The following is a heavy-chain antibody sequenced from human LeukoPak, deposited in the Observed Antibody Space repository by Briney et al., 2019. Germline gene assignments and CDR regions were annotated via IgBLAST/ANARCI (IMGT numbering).Heavy chain of an antibody. J-gene: IGHJ4*02. CDR3: AKAKYSSSWYRAENFFDY. V-gene: IGHV3-23*01. CDR1: GFTFSSYA. CDR2: ISGSGGST. Sequence: GGSLRLSCAASGFTFSSYAMSWVRQAPGKGLEWVSAISGSGGSTYYADSVKGRSTISRDNSKNTLYLQMNSLRAEDTAVYYCAKAKYSSSWYRAENFFDYWGQGTLVTVSS. D-gene: IGHD6-13*01.